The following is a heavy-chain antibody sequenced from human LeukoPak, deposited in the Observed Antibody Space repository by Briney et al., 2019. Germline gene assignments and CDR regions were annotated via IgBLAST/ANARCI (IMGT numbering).Heavy chain of an antibody. V-gene: IGHV5-51*01. CDR1: GYSFNTYW. J-gene: IGHJ4*02. CDR3: ARHGARGLSSTPLEY. Sequence: GESLKISCKGSGYSFNTYWIAWVRQMPGKGVAWVGIIYPADSETRYSPSLQGQVTISADKSISNAYLQWSSLKASDTAMYYCARHGARGLSSTPLEYWGQGTLVTVSP. CDR2: IYPADSET. D-gene: IGHD6-13*01.